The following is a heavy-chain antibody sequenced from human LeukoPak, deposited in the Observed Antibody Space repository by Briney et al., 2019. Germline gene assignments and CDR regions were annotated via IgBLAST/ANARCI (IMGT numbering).Heavy chain of an antibody. V-gene: IGHV5-51*01. CDR1: GXSFTTYW. Sequence: GESLKISCKASGXSFTTYWIGWVRQMPGKGVEWMGIIFPADSDTRYSPSFQGQVTVSADKSITTAYLQWSSLKASDTAMYYCARWVTADRGKKDAFDVWGQGTMVTVSS. D-gene: IGHD2-21*02. CDR2: IFPADSDT. J-gene: IGHJ3*01. CDR3: ARWVTADRGKKDAFDV.